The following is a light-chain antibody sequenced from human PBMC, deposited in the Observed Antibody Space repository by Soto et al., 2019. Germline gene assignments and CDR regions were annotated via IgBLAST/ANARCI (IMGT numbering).Light chain of an antibody. CDR3: SSYTTTDTLWV. Sequence: QSVLTQPASVSGSPGQSITIPCTGTNSDIGRYNYVSWYQQHPGRAPRLIIYEVINRPAGVSNRFSGSKSGYTASLTISGLQAEDEADYFCSSYTTTDTLWVFGGGTKLTVL. CDR2: EVI. CDR1: NSDIGRYNY. V-gene: IGLV2-14*01. J-gene: IGLJ3*02.